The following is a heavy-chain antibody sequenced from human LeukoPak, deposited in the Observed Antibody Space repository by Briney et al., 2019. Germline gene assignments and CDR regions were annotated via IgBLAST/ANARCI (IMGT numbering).Heavy chain of an antibody. CDR1: GFTVSSNY. J-gene: IGHJ4*02. V-gene: IGHV3-43*02. CDR3: AKDISRNFVVVPAADY. Sequence: GGSLRLSCAASGFTVSSNYMSWVRQAPGKGLEWVSLISGDGGSTYYADSVKGRFTVSRDNSKNSLYLQMNSLRTEDTALYYCAKDISRNFVVVPAADYWGQGTLVTVSS. D-gene: IGHD2-2*01. CDR2: ISGDGGST.